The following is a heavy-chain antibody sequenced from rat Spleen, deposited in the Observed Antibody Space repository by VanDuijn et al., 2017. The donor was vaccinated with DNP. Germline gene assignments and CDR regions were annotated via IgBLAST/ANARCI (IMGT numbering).Heavy chain of an antibody. J-gene: IGHJ2*01. CDR2: ISTGGGNT. V-gene: IGHV5S13*01. Sequence: EVQLVQSGGGLVQPGRSLKLSCAASGFTFSDYYMSWVRQAPTMGLEWVASISTGGGNTYYRDSVKGRFTISRDNAKNTQYLQMDSLRSEDTATYYCATYYGFNSYFFDYWGQGVMVTVSS. D-gene: IGHD1-9*01. CDR1: GFTFSDYY. CDR3: ATYYGFNSYFFDY.